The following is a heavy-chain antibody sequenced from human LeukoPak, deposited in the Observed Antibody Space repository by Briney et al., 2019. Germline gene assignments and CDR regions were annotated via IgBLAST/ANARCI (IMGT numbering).Heavy chain of an antibody. CDR1: GFIFSSYW. Sequence: GGSLRLSCAASGFIFSSYWMSWVRQAPGKGLEWVANIKQDGSEKYHVDSVKGRFTISRDNAKNSLYLQMNSLRGEDTAVYYCARYDYWSGNDYWGQGTLATVSS. V-gene: IGHV3-7*01. CDR3: ARYDYWSGNDY. CDR2: IKQDGSEK. D-gene: IGHD3-3*01. J-gene: IGHJ4*02.